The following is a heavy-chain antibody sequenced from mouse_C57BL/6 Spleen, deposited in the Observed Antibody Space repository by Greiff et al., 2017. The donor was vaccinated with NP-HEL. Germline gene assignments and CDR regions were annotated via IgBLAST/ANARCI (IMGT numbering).Heavy chain of an antibody. Sequence: EVKLVESEGGLVQPGSSMKLSCTASGFTFSDYYMAWVRQVPEKGLEWVANINYDGSSTYYLDSLKSRFIISRDNAKNILYLQMSSLKSEDTATYYCARDQITTGGFDYWGQGTTLTVSS. J-gene: IGHJ2*01. D-gene: IGHD1-1*01. CDR3: ARDQITTGGFDY. CDR2: INYDGSST. V-gene: IGHV5-16*01. CDR1: GFTFSDYY.